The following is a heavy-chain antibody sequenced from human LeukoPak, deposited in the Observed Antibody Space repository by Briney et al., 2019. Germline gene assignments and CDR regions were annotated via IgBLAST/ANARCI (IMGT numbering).Heavy chain of an antibody. J-gene: IGHJ3*02. CDR3: GREDRIVLGNDAFDI. CDR1: GFTFSSYG. Sequence: PGGTLRLSCAASGFTFSSYGMSWVRQPPGKGLVWVSRISSDGGTISYADSVKGRFTIFRDTAKNTLFLQMNSLRSEDTAVYYCGREDRIVLGNDAFDIWGQGTMVTVSS. CDR2: ISSDGGTI. V-gene: IGHV3-74*01. D-gene: IGHD2-8*01.